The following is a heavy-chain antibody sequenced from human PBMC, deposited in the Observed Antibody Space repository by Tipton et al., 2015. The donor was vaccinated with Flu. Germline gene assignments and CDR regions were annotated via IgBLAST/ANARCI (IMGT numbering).Heavy chain of an antibody. J-gene: IGHJ3*02. CDR1: GGSIGVTTYY. CDR2: VYYTGGT. D-gene: IGHD2/OR15-2a*01. Sequence: LRLSCTVSGGSIGVTTYYWGWIRQPPGKGLEYIGSVYYTGGTYFNPSLKSRVTVSIDTSKKQFSLKLNSVTAADTAVYYCARLSLSFNAFDIWGQGTAVIVSS. V-gene: IGHV4-39*07. CDR3: ARLSLSFNAFDI.